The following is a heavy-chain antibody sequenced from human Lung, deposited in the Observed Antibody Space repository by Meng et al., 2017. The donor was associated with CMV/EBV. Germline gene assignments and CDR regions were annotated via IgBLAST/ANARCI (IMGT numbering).Heavy chain of an antibody. CDR2: IYYSGST. CDR3: ARRGYCSSTSRCPERFFVY. D-gene: IGHD2-2*01. Sequence: SXTXSLXCTVSGGSISSSSYYWGWIRQPPGKGLEWIGSIYYSGSTYYNPSLKSRVTISVDTSKNQFSLKLSSVTAADTAVYYCARRGYCSSTSRCPERFFVYWGQG. V-gene: IGHV4-39*01. J-gene: IGHJ4*02. CDR1: GGSISSSSYY.